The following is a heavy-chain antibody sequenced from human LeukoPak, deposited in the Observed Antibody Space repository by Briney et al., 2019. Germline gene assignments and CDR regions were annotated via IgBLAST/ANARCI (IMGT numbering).Heavy chain of an antibody. CDR1: GFTFTKYW. J-gene: IGHJ4*02. CDR3: ARGLDCRSTSCYLDT. V-gene: IGHV3-7*01. Sequence: GGSLRLSCAASGFTFTKYWMTWVRQDPGKGLEWVANINQDGSERFYVDCVKGRFTISRDNAKNSLYLQMNSLGAEDTAVYYCARGLDCRSTSCYLDTWGQGTLVTVSS. D-gene: IGHD2-2*01. CDR2: INQDGSER.